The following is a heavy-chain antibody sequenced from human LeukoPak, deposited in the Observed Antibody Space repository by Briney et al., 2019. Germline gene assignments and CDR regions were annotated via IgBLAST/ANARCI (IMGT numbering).Heavy chain of an antibody. CDR1: GGSFSGYY. CDR2: INHTGST. CDR3: AREQYSSGWSDFDY. D-gene: IGHD6-19*01. J-gene: IGHJ4*02. Sequence: SETLSLTCAFYGGSFSGYYWSWLRQPPGKGLELIGEINHTGSTNYNPSLKSRVTISVDTSKNQFSLKLSSVTAADTAVYYCAREQYSSGWSDFDYWGQGTLVTVSS. V-gene: IGHV4-34*01.